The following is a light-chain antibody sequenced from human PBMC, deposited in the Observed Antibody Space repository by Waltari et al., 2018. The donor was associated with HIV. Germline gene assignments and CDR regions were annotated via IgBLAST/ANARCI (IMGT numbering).Light chain of an antibody. CDR2: DVT. CDR3: QTWGTGIQV. V-gene: IGLV2-11*01. Sequence: QSALTQPRSVSGSPGQSVTISCTGTSSDVGGYNYVSWYQHHPNKGPKLLIYDVTKRPSGVPDRFSGSKSGNTASLTISGLQAEDEADYYCQTWGTGIQVFGGGTKVTVL. J-gene: IGLJ3*02. CDR1: SSDVGGYNY.